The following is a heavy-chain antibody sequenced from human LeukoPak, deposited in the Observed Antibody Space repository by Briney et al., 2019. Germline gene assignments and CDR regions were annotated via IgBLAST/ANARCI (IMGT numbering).Heavy chain of an antibody. J-gene: IGHJ3*01. D-gene: IGHD6-13*01. Sequence: GGSLRLSCAASGFTFSSYAMSWVRQAPGKGLEWVPGVSGSGVSTYYAGSVKGRETLSRDNSKSTLYLQMKSLRPEDTAVYYCAKDHSSSTWGQGTMVTASS. CDR3: AKDHSSST. CDR1: GFTFSSYA. V-gene: IGHV3-23*01. CDR2: VSGSGVST.